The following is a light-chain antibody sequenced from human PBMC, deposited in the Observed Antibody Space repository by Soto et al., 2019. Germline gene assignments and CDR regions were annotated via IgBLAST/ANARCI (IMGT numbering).Light chain of an antibody. CDR2: DAS. CDR3: QQYHTSSIT. J-gene: IGKJ5*01. V-gene: IGKV1-5*01. CDR1: QTITTW. Sequence: GARVTIAGRASQTITTWMAWYQQKPGKAPKLLVYDASTLQSGVATRFSGSGSGTEFTLIISGLQPEDFATYYCQQYHTSSITFGQGTRLEIK.